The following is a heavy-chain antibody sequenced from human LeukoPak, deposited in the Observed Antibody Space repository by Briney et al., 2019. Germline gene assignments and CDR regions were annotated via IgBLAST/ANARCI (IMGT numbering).Heavy chain of an antibody. Sequence: ASVKVSCKASGYTFTSYYMHWVRQAPGQGLEWMGIINPSGGSTSYAQKFQGRVTMTRDTSTSTVYMELSSLRSEDTAVYYCAIDRAFIAAAGYYFDYWGQGTLVTVSS. CDR3: AIDRAFIAAAGYYFDY. CDR1: GYTFTSYY. CDR2: INPSGGST. J-gene: IGHJ4*02. V-gene: IGHV1-46*01. D-gene: IGHD6-13*01.